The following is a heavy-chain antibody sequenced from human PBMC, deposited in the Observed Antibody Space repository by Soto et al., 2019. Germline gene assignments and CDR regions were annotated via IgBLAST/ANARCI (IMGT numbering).Heavy chain of an antibody. CDR1: GGSINATNSF. CDR3: ASQVYFYYYMDV. J-gene: IGHJ6*03. Sequence: PSETLSLTCTVSGGSINATNSFWGWIRQPPGKGLEWIGTLSYSGSTDYSPSLKSRVTISVDTSKNQFSLRLTPVTAADTAVYYCASQVYFYYYMDVWGKGTTVTVSS. CDR2: LSYSGST. V-gene: IGHV4-39*01.